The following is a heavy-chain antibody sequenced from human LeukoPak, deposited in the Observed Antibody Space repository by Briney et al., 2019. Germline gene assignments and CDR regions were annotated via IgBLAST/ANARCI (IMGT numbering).Heavy chain of an antibody. CDR2: ITSSSTYI. V-gene: IGHV3-21*01. D-gene: IGHD6-13*01. Sequence: GGSPRLSCAASGFAFNSYSMNWVRQAPGKGLEWVSLITSSSTYIYYADSVKGRFTISRDNAKNSLYLQMNSLRAEDTAVYYCARDPRGATGAYGMDVWGQGTTVTVSS. CDR3: ARDPRGATGAYGMDV. J-gene: IGHJ6*02. CDR1: GFAFNSYS.